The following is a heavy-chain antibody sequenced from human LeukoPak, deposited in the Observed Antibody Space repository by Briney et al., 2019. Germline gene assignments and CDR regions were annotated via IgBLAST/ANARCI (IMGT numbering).Heavy chain of an antibody. V-gene: IGHV3-48*01. CDR3: ARQGYCSSTSCYTWIDY. CDR2: ISSSTSTI. D-gene: IGHD2-2*02. J-gene: IGHJ4*02. CDR1: GFTFSSYS. Sequence: GGSLRLSCAASGFTFSSYSMNWVRQAPGKGLEWVSYISSSTSTIYSADSVKGRFTISRDNAKNSLYLQMNSLRAEDTAVYYCARQGYCSSTSCYTWIDYWGQGALVTVSS.